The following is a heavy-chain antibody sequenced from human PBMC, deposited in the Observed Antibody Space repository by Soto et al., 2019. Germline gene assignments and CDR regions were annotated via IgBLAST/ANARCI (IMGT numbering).Heavy chain of an antibody. Sequence: PGGSLRLSCAASGFTVSGTYITWGRQSPGKGLECVSVLYSAGNAYYADSVQGRFTISRDDSKNTLYLQMNRLRAEDTAVYYCARDKGGGWYYFDSWGQGTLVTVSS. CDR1: GFTVSGTY. CDR3: ARDKGGGWYYFDS. V-gene: IGHV3-53*01. CDR2: LYSAGNA. D-gene: IGHD6-19*01. J-gene: IGHJ4*02.